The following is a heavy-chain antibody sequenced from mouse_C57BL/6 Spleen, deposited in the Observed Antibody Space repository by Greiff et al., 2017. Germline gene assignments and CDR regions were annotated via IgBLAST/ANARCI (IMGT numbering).Heavy chain of an antibody. V-gene: IGHV1-5*01. D-gene: IGHD2-4*01. Sequence: VQLQQSGTVLARPGASVKMSCKTSGYTFTSYWMHWVKQRPGQGLEWIGAIYPGNSDTSYNQKFKGKAKRTAFPSARTAYMELSSLTNEDSAVYYCTRKDYDVTSFDYWGQGTTLTVSS. CDR2: IYPGNSDT. CDR3: TRKDYDVTSFDY. J-gene: IGHJ2*01. CDR1: GYTFTSYW.